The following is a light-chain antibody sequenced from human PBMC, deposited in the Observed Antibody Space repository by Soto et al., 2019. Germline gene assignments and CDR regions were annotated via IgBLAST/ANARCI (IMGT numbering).Light chain of an antibody. V-gene: IGKV3-20*01. CDR2: GAS. J-gene: IGKJ1*01. CDR1: QSVSSSY. Sequence: EIVLTQSPGTLSLSPGGRATLSFRSSQSVSSSYLAWYQQKPGQAPRLLIYGASSRATGIPDRFSGSGSGTDFTLTISRLEPEDFAVYYCQQYGSSPDWTFGQGTKVDI. CDR3: QQYGSSPDWT.